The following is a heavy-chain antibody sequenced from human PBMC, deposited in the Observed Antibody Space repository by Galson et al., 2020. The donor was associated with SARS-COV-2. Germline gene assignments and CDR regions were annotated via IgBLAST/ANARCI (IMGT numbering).Heavy chain of an antibody. Sequence: KIGESLKISCKASGYSFNRDWIGWVRQMPGKGLEWMGIIYPGDSETRYSLSFQGQVTMSADKSINTAYLQWSSLKASDTAMYYCARVRSGNYIYDYWGQGTLVTVSS. CDR1: GYSFNRDW. CDR3: ARVRSGNYIYDY. CDR2: IYPGDSET. V-gene: IGHV5-51*01. D-gene: IGHD1-26*01. J-gene: IGHJ4*02.